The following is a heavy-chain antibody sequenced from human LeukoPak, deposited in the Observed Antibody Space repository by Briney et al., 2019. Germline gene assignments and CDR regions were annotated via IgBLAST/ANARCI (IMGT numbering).Heavy chain of an antibody. CDR1: GYTFTDYY. Sequence: ASLKVSCKASGYTFTDYYVHWVRQAPGQGLEWMGWINPSSGDTNSAQQFQGRVTMARDTSTSTAYMELNSLTSDDTAMYYCARAAPRNYAGGSWFFDWFDPWGQGTLVIVSS. D-gene: IGHD2-15*01. CDR2: INPSSGDT. V-gene: IGHV1-2*02. J-gene: IGHJ5*02. CDR3: ARAAPRNYAGGSWFFDWFDP.